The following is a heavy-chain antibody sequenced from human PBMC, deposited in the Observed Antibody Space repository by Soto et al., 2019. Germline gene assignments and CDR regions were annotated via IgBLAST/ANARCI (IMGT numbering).Heavy chain of an antibody. CDR1: GYTFTSYG. D-gene: IGHD2-15*01. CDR2: ISAYKGNT. V-gene: IGHV1-18*01. Sequence: QVQLVQSGAEVKKPGASVKVSCKASGYTFTSYGISWVRQAPGQGLEWMGWISAYKGNTNYAQKIQGRATMTTDTXTXTXXMQLRSLRSDATAVYYCARVDLKRRVVAAHYGMDVWGQGTTVTVSS. J-gene: IGHJ6*02. CDR3: ARVDLKRRVVAAHYGMDV.